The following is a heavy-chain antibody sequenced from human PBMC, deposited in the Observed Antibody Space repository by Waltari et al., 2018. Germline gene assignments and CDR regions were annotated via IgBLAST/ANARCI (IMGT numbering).Heavy chain of an antibody. V-gene: IGHV3-23*01. CDR1: GFTFSSYA. CDR2: ISGSGGST. CDR3: AKYTVTTNWFDP. D-gene: IGHD4-4*01. J-gene: IGHJ5*02. Sequence: EVQLLESGGGLVQHGGSLRLSCAASGFTFSSYAMSSVRQAPGKGLEWVSAISGSGGSTYYADSVKGRFTISRDNSKNTLYLQMNSLRAEDTAVYYCAKYTVTTNWFDPWGQGTLVTVSS.